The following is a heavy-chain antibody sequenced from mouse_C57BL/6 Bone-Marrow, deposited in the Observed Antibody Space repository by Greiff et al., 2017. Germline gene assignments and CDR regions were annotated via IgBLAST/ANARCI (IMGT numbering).Heavy chain of an antibody. Sequence: SDAELVKPGASVKISCTVSGYTFTDHTLSWMKQSPEQGLRWIGSISPRDGSTKYNEKFKGKVTLTADKSSSTAYMQLNSLTSEDSAVYFCARGGRRDFDYWCQGTTLTVSS. CDR1: GYTFTDHT. V-gene: IGHV1-78*01. CDR3: ARGGRRDFDY. CDR2: ISPRDGST. D-gene: IGHD2-12*01. J-gene: IGHJ2*01.